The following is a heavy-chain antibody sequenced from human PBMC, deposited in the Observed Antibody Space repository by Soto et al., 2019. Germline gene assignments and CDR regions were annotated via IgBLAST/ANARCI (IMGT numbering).Heavy chain of an antibody. CDR3: ARGEPRSTSFYYYGMDV. V-gene: IGHV4-34*01. D-gene: IGHD2-2*01. J-gene: IGHJ6*02. CDR1: GGSFSGYY. Sequence: PSETLSLTCAVYGGSFSGYYWSWIRQPPGKGLEWIGEINHSGSTNYNPSLKSRVTISVDTSKNQFSLKLSSVTAADTAVYYCARGEPRSTSFYYYGMDVWGQGTTVTVSS. CDR2: INHSGST.